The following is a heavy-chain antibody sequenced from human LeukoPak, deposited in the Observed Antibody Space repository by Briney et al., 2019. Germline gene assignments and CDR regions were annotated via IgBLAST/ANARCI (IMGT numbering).Heavy chain of an antibody. CDR2: IAPSGGA. D-gene: IGHD4-17*01. V-gene: IGHV4-4*09. CDR1: GASISTYY. J-gene: IGHJ6*03. CDR3: ARHVAPTVTRGYSCQHIDL. Sequence: SETLSLTCTASGASISTYYWSWIRQPPGEGLEWIAYIAPSGGAVYNPSLNSRLIVSVDTSKNQFSLKLNSVTAADTAVYYCARHVAPTVTRGYSCQHIDLWGKGNRVCVSS.